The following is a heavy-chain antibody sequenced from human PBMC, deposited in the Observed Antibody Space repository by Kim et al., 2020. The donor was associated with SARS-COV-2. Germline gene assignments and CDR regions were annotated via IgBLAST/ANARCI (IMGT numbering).Heavy chain of an antibody. CDR3: ARERIVVVPAAMDYYYYYGMDV. J-gene: IGHJ6*02. D-gene: IGHD2-2*01. V-gene: IGHV4-34*01. Sequence: SETLSLTCAVYGGSFSGYYWSWIRQPPGKGLEWIGEINHSGSTNYNPSLKSRVTISVDTSKNQFSLKLSSVTAADTAVYYCARERIVVVPAAMDYYYYYGMDVWGQGTTVTVSS. CDR1: GGSFSGYY. CDR2: INHSGST.